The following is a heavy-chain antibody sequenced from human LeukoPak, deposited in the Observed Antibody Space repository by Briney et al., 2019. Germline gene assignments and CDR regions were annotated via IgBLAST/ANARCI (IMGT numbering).Heavy chain of an antibody. CDR3: ARDSTYYYDSGSSGPHYFDN. CDR1: GFTFSTYA. J-gene: IGHJ4*02. V-gene: IGHV3-30*01. CDR2: ISSGGTDE. Sequence: GGSLGLSCAASGFTFSTYAMHWVRQAPGKGLEWVSLISSGGTDEYYADSVKGRFTISRDNSKNTLYLQLNSLRAEDTAVYYCARDSTYYYDSGSSGPHYFDNWGQGTLVTVSS. D-gene: IGHD3-10*01.